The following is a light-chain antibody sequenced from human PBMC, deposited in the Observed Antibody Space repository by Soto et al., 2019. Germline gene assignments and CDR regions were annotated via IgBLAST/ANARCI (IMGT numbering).Light chain of an antibody. CDR1: SSDIGGYDY. Sequence: QSVLTQPASVSGSPGQSITLSCTGTSSDIGGYDYVSWYQQHPGKAPHLMISEVSNRPSGASNRFSGSKSGNTASLTISGLQADDEADYYCSSYTDSSAFVVFGTGTKVNVL. J-gene: IGLJ1*01. CDR3: SSYTDSSAFVV. V-gene: IGLV2-14*01. CDR2: EVS.